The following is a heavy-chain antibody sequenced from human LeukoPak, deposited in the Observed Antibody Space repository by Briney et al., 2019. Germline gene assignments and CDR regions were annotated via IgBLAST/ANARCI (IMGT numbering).Heavy chain of an antibody. J-gene: IGHJ6*02. CDR1: GFTVSSNY. CDR3: VRIVGAPPYYYYGMDV. CDR2: IYSGGST. Sequence: GGSLRLSCAASGFTVSSNYMSWVRQAPGKGLEWVSVIYSGGSTYYADSVKGRFTISRDNSKNTLYLRMNSLRAEDTAVYYCVRIVGAPPYYYYGMDVWGQGTTVTVSS. D-gene: IGHD1-26*01. V-gene: IGHV3-66*01.